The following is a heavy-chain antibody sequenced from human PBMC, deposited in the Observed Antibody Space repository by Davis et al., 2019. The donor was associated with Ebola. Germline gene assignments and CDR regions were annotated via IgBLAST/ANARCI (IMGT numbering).Heavy chain of an antibody. J-gene: IGHJ5*01. Sequence: GGSLRLSCAASGFTFSSYAMSWVRQAPGKGLEWVSAISGSGGSTYYADSVKGRFTISRDNSKNTLYLQMNSLRAEDTAVYYCARTYSSAWFLPVDSWGQGTLVTVSS. CDR2: ISGSGGST. CDR1: GFTFSSYA. V-gene: IGHV3-23*01. D-gene: IGHD6-19*01. CDR3: ARTYSSAWFLPVDS.